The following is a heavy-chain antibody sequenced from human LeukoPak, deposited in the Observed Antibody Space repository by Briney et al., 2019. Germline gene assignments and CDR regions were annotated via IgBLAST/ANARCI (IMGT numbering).Heavy chain of an antibody. Sequence: SGPTLVKPTQTLTLTCTFSGFSLSTSGVGVGWIRQPPGKALEWLALINWKDDKRYSPSLKSRLTITRGTSKNQVVLTLTNMDPVDTATYYCARDIVVDPAAIFYYHYGMDVWGQGTTVTVS. CDR3: ARDIVVDPAAIFYYHYGMDV. D-gene: IGHD2-2*01. CDR1: GFSLSTSGVG. J-gene: IGHJ6*02. V-gene: IGHV2-5*01. CDR2: INWKDDK.